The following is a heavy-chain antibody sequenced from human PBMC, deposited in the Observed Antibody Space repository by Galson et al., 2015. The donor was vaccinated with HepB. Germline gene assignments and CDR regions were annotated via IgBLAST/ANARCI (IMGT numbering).Heavy chain of an antibody. CDR1: GYTFTSYY. CDR3: ARLQVGATRGDY. J-gene: IGHJ4*02. CDR2: INPSGGST. V-gene: IGHV1-46*04. Sequence: SVKVSCKASGYTFTSYYMHWVRQAPGQGLEWMGIINPSGGSTSYAQKLQGRVTMTRDTSTSTVYMELSSLRSEDTAMYYCARLQVGATRGDYWGQGTLVTVSS. D-gene: IGHD1-26*01.